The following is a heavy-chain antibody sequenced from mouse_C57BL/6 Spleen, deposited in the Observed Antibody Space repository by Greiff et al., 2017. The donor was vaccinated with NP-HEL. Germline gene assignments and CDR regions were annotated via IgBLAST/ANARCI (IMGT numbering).Heavy chain of an antibody. Sequence: EVKLVESEGGLVQPGSSMKLSCTASGFTFSDYYMAWVRQVPDKGLEWVANINYDGSSTYYLDSLKSRFIISRDNAKNILYLQMSSLKSEDTATYYCARETRVYFDYWGQGTTLTVSS. CDR2: INYDGSST. CDR1: GFTFSDYY. V-gene: IGHV5-16*01. CDR3: ARETRVYFDY. J-gene: IGHJ2*01.